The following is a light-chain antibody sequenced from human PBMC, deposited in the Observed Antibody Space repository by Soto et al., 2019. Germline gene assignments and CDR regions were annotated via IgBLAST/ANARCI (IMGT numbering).Light chain of an antibody. Sequence: QSALTQPSSMSGSPGQSITISCTGTSSDVGGYNYVSWYQQHPGKTPKLMIYDVSNRPSGVSNRFSGSKSGNTASLTIAGLQDEDEADYYCSSYTSSSTLVFGGGTKLTVL. CDR1: SSDVGGYNY. V-gene: IGLV2-14*01. CDR2: DVS. J-gene: IGLJ2*01. CDR3: SSYTSSSTLV.